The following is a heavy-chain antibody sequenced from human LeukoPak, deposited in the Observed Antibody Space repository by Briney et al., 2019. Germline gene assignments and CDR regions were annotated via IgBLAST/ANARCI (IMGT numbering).Heavy chain of an antibody. CDR3: AREVATILGETGYFDY. Sequence: SQTLSLTCAISGDSVSSNGVGWNWIRQSPSRGLEWLGRTYYRSKWYNDYAVSVKSRITINTDTSRNQFSLQLNSVTPEDTAVYYCAREVATILGETGYFDYWGQGTLVTVSS. J-gene: IGHJ4*02. D-gene: IGHD5-12*01. CDR1: GDSVSSNGVG. CDR2: TYYRSKWYN. V-gene: IGHV6-1*01.